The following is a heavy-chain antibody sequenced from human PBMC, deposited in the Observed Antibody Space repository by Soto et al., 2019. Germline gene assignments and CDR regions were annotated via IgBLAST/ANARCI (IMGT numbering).Heavy chain of an antibody. D-gene: IGHD3-10*01. Sequence: QITLKESGPTLAKPTQTLTLTCTLSRFSLTTSGVGVSWIRQPPGKALEWLAVIYWDNDKRFSSSLKTRLTLTKDTSKIQVVLTRTNMDPVNTATSCCSQGGSGSYYGMDVLGQGATVTVSS. CDR2: IYWDNDK. V-gene: IGHV2-5*02. J-gene: IGHJ6*02. CDR1: RFSLTTSGVG. CDR3: SQGGSGSYYGMDV.